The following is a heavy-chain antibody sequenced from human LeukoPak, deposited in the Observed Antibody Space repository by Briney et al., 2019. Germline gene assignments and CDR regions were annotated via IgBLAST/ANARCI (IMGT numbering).Heavy chain of an antibody. J-gene: IGHJ4*02. Sequence: SEPLPHPRTLSCGSISNYYWSWIRQPPGKGLEWSGYIYYSGSTNYNLFFKSRVTISVDTSKNQFSLKLRSVTAADTAVYYCARGLTYYYGRSGFSPFDHWGQGTMDPVSS. CDR1: CGSISNYY. D-gene: IGHD3-22*01. V-gene: IGHV4-59*01. CDR3: ARGLTYYYGRSGFSPFDH. CDR2: IYYSGST.